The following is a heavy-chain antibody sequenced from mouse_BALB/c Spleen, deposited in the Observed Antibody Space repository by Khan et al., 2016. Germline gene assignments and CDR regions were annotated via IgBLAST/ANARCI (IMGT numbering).Heavy chain of an antibody. CDR1: GYTFTNYG. CDR2: INTYTGEP. V-gene: IGHV9-3-1*01. J-gene: IGHJ2*01. Sequence: QIQLVQSGPELKKPGETVKISCKASGYTFTNYGMNWVKQAPGKGLKWMGWINTYTGEPTYADDFKGRFAFSLETSASTAYLQVNNLKKEDTATYFCARSGYYGSPYYFDYWGQGTTLTGSS. D-gene: IGHD1-1*01. CDR3: ARSGYYGSPYYFDY.